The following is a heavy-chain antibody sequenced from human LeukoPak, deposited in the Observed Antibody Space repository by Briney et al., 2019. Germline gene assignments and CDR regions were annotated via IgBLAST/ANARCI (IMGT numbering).Heavy chain of an antibody. V-gene: IGHV1-18*01. CDR3: ARESTTVTPWDYYGMDV. Sequence: GASVKVSCKASGYTFTSYGISWVRQAPGQGLEWMGWISAYNGNTNYAQKLQGRVTMTTDTSTSTAYMELRSLRSDDTAVYYCARESTTVTPWDYYGMDVWGQGTTVTVSS. D-gene: IGHD4-11*01. CDR2: ISAYNGNT. CDR1: GYTFTSYG. J-gene: IGHJ6*02.